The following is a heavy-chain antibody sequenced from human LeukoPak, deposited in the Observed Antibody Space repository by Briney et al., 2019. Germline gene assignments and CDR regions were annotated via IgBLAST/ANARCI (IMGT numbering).Heavy chain of an antibody. CDR2: IYHSGST. J-gene: IGHJ3*02. CDR3: ARLTELLGAFDI. V-gene: IGHV4-30-2*01. D-gene: IGHD1-7*01. Sequence: SETLSLTCTVSGGSLSSGGYYWSWIRQPPGKGLEWIGYIYHSGSTYYNPSLKSRVTISVDRSKNQFSLKLSSVTAADTAVYYCARLTELLGAFDIWGQGTMVTVSS. CDR1: GGSLSSGGYY.